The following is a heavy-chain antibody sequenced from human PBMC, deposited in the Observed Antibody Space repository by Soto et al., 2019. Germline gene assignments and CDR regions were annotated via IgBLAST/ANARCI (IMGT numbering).Heavy chain of an antibody. Sequence: PGGSLRLSCAASGFTFDDYGMSWVRQAPGKGLEWVSGINWNGGSTGYADSVKGRFTISRDNAKNSLYLQMDSLRAEDTASYYCARRVGLYSYGYYFDYWGQGTLVTVSS. J-gene: IGHJ4*02. CDR3: ARRVGLYSYGYYFDY. CDR2: INWNGGST. D-gene: IGHD5-18*01. CDR1: GFTFDDYG. V-gene: IGHV3-20*04.